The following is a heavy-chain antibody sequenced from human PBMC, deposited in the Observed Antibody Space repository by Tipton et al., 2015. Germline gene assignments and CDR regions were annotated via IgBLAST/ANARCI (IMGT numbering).Heavy chain of an antibody. J-gene: IGHJ4*02. Sequence: TLSLTCTVSGVSISGTSYYWGWIRQPPGKGLEWIGGIYYSGDMYYNPSLKSRVAMSVDTSNNHFSLRLTSLTASDTAVYYCACQDYDSLTRDYQTVDYWGQGTLVTVSS. CDR2: IYYSGDM. CDR1: GVSISGTSYY. D-gene: IGHD3-9*01. V-gene: IGHV4-39*02. CDR3: ACQDYDSLTRDYQTVDY.